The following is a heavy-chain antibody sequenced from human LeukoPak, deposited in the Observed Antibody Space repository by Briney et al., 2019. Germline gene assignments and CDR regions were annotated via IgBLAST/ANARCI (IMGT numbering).Heavy chain of an antibody. J-gene: IGHJ4*02. CDR2: INPSGGST. D-gene: IGHD3-10*01. Sequence: ASVKVSCKASGGTLSSYAISWVRQAPGQGLEWMGIINPSGGSTSYAQKFQGRVTMTRDTSTSTVYMELSSLRSEDTAVYYCARGAILLWFGELLYKRNPQLYYWGQGTLVTVSS. CDR1: GGTLSSYA. CDR3: ARGAILLWFGELLYKRNPQLYY. V-gene: IGHV1-46*01.